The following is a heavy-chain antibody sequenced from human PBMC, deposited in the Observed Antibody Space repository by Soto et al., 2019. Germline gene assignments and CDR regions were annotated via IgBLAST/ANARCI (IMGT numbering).Heavy chain of an antibody. CDR3: ARLGYFEDSGYSYF. D-gene: IGHD3-22*01. Sequence: EVQLVESGGGLVRPGGSLRLSCGVSGFIVSRSYMTWVRQAPGKGLEWVSSLYSGGSSYYSDSVKGRFTISRDNSENTLSLQMNSLXXXXXXXXXXARLGYFEDSGYSYF. CDR2: LYSGGSS. CDR1: GFIVSRSY. J-gene: IGHJ2*01. V-gene: IGHV3-53*01.